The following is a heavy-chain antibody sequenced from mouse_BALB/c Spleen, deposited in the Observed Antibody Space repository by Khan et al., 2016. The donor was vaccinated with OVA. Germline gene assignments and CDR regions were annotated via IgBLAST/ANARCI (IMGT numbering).Heavy chain of an antibody. J-gene: IGHJ3*01. Sequence: VQLQQSGAELARPGASVKMSCKASGYTFTTYTMHWVKQRPGQGLEWIGYINPSNGYTNYNQKFKDKSTLTADKSSSTAYMQLSSLTSDYSAVXDCSRGGAYYRSDGWFSYWGQGTLVTVSA. V-gene: IGHV1-4*01. CDR2: INPSNGYT. CDR1: GYTFTTYT. D-gene: IGHD2-14*01. CDR3: SRGGAYYRSDGWFSY.